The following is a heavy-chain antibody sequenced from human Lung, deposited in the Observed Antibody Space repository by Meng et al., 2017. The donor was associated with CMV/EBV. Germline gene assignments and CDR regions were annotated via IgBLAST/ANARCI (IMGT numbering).Heavy chain of an antibody. CDR1: GFTFSNYH. Sequence: GASLKISCAASGFTFSNYHMSWVRQAPGKGLEWVSTISGTSGTTYYADSVKGRFTISRDISTNTLYLQMNSLRDEDTALYYWAKDEDRRYYSMDVWGQETTVXVSS. CDR2: ISGTSGTT. CDR3: AKDEDRRYYSMDV. J-gene: IGHJ6*02. V-gene: IGHV3-23*01.